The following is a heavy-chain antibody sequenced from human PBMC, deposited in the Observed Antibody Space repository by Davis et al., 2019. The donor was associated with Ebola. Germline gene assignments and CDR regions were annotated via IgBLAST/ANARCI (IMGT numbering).Heavy chain of an antibody. CDR1: GGSFRGYY. CDR3: ARGSSRLHSSSWYRY. D-gene: IGHD6-13*01. CDR2: INHSGST. Sequence: MPSETLSLTFAVYGGSFRGYYWSWIRQPPGKGLEWIGEINHSGSTNYNPSLKSRVTISVDTSKNQFSLKLSSVTAADTAVYYCARGSSRLHSSSWYRYWGQGTLVTVSS. V-gene: IGHV4-34*01. J-gene: IGHJ4*02.